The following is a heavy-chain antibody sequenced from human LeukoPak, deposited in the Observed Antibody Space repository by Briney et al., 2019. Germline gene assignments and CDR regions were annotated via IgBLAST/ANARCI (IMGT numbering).Heavy chain of an antibody. Sequence: GGSLRLSCAASGFTFSSYAVHWVRQAPGKGLEWVAVMLYDGRNEYYADSVKGRFTISRDNSKNTLYLEMNSLRAEDTAVYYCARDGEQRLVLHYFDYWGQGTLVTVSS. V-gene: IGHV3-30*04. J-gene: IGHJ4*02. CDR3: ARDGEQRLVLHYFDY. CDR1: GFTFSSYA. D-gene: IGHD6-13*01. CDR2: MLYDGRNE.